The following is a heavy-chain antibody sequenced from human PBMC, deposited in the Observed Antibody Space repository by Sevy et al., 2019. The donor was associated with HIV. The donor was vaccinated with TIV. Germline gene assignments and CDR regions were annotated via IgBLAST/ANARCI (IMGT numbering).Heavy chain of an antibody. CDR3: AIGYCRTSSCYGSTWLDP. CDR1: GYSFTNYG. Sequence: ASVKVSCQTSGYSFTNYGVSWVRQAPGQGLEWMGWISTYRGDSEYAEKFQGRVTLTRDTSTSTAYMELRNLKSDDTAVYYCAIGYCRTSSCYGSTWLDPWGQGTLVTVSS. J-gene: IGHJ5*02. V-gene: IGHV1-18*01. D-gene: IGHD2-2*01. CDR2: ISTYRGDS.